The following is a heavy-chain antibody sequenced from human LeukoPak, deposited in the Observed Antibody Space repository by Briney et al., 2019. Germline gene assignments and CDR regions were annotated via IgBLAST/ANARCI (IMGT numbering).Heavy chain of an antibody. J-gene: IGHJ6*03. V-gene: IGHV1-8*03. CDR2: MNPNSGNT. Sequence: ASVKVSCKASGCTFTSYDINLVRQATGQGLEWMGWMNPNSGNTGYAQKFQGRVTITRNTSTSTAYMELSSLRSEDTAVYYCARGHEWELWGYYYNYMDVWGKGTTVTVSS. D-gene: IGHD4-23*01. CDR3: ARGHEWELWGYYYNYMDV. CDR1: GCTFTSYD.